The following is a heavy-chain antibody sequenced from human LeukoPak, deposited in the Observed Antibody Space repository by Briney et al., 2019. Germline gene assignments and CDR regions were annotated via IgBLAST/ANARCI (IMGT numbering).Heavy chain of an antibody. Sequence: GGSLRLSCAASGFTFSDYYMSWIRQAPGKGLEGVSYISSIGSTIYYADSVKGRFTISREKAKNSLYLQMNSLRAEDTAVYYCARDARGCSGGSCYSPPGGYYYGMDVWGQGTTVTVSS. D-gene: IGHD2-15*01. V-gene: IGHV3-11*01. CDR3: ARDARGCSGGSCYSPPGGYYYGMDV. J-gene: IGHJ6*02. CDR1: GFTFSDYY. CDR2: ISSIGSTI.